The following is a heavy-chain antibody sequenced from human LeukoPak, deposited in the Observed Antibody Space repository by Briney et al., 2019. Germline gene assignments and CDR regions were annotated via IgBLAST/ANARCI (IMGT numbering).Heavy chain of an antibody. CDR1: GFTFSSYS. Sequence: GGSLRLSCAASGFTFSSYSMNWVRQAPGKGLEWVSGISWNSGSIGYADSVKGRFTISRDNAKNSLYLQMNSLRAEDTALYYCAKATYYYDSSGYFFDYWGQGTLVTVSS. D-gene: IGHD3-22*01. J-gene: IGHJ4*02. CDR3: AKATYYYDSSGYFFDY. CDR2: ISWNSGSI. V-gene: IGHV3-9*01.